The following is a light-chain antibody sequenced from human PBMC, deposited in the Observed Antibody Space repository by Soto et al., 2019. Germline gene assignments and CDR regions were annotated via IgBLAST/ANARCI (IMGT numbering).Light chain of an antibody. Sequence: DIHITHSPSTLSAPVGGIGTINCGASQSISSWLAWYQQKPGKAPKLMIFDASSLQSGVPTRFSGSGSGTDFILTISSLQPDDFATYNCQQYSSKSITLGQGTRLEIK. V-gene: IGKV1-5*01. CDR2: DAS. CDR1: QSISSW. CDR3: QQYSSKSIT. J-gene: IGKJ5*01.